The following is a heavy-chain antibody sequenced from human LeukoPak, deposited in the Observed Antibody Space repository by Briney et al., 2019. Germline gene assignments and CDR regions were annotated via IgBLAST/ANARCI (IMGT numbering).Heavy chain of an antibody. D-gene: IGHD7-27*01. CDR3: TRWGTGISFVDY. CDR2: ISGSGTAA. CDR1: GFTFSNYA. Sequence: GGSLRLSCAASGFTFSNYAMTWVRQAPGKGLEWVSAISGSGTAANYADSVKGRFTISRDNSKNTVYLQMNSLKTEDTAVYYCTRWGTGISFVDYWGQGTLVTVSS. V-gene: IGHV3-23*01. J-gene: IGHJ4*02.